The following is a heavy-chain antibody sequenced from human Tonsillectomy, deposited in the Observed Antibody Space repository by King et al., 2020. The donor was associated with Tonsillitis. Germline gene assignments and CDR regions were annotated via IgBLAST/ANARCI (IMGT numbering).Heavy chain of an antibody. V-gene: IGHV3-13*01. CDR1: GFSLSTYG. J-gene: IGHJ4*01. Sequence: VQLVESGGGLVQPGGSLRLSCAASGFSLSTYGVHWVRQATVKGLELVAAIGGTGNIYYVVSVKVRFTISREDAKTACYLQMDRLRAEGTAVYFCARGYWSSTTRYWFDYWGQGTLVTVSS. CDR3: ARGYWSSTTRYWFDY. CDR2: IGGTGNI. D-gene: IGHD2-2*01.